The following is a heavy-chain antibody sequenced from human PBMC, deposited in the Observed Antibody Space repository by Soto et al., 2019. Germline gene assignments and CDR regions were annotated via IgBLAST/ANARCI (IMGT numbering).Heavy chain of an antibody. Sequence: QVQLVESGGGVVQPGRSLRLSCAASGFTFSSYAMHWVRQAPGKGLEWVAVISYDGSNKYYADSVKGRFTISRDNSKNTLYLQMNSLRAEDTAVYYCAREVFSGGQGTLVTVSS. CDR2: ISYDGSNK. CDR3: AREVFS. J-gene: IGHJ4*02. V-gene: IGHV3-30-3*01. CDR1: GFTFSSYA.